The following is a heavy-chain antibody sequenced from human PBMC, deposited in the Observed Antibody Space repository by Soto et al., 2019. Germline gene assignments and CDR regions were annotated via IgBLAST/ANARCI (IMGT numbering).Heavy chain of an antibody. CDR1: GGTFSSYA. V-gene: IGHV1-69*13. CDR2: IIPIFGTA. Sequence: GASVKVSCKASGGTFSSYAISWVRQAPGQGLEWMGGIIPIFGTANYAQKFQGRVTITADESTSTAYMELSSLRSEDTAVYYCARGSSSWTLNWFDPWGQGTLVTVSS. CDR3: ARGSSSWTLNWFDP. J-gene: IGHJ5*02. D-gene: IGHD6-13*01.